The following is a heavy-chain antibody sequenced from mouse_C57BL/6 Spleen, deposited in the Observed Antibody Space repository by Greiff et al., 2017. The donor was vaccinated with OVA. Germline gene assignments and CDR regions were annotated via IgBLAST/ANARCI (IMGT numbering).Heavy chain of an antibody. J-gene: IGHJ2*01. CDR3: TRPYGSSLFYFDY. Sequence: VKLMESGAELVRPGASVTLSCKASGYTFTDYEMHWVKPTPVHGLEWIGAIDPETGGTAYNQKFKGKAILTADKSSSTAYMELRSLTSEDSAVYYCTRPYGSSLFYFDYWGQGTTLTVSS. V-gene: IGHV1-15*01. D-gene: IGHD1-1*01. CDR1: GYTFTDYE. CDR2: IDPETGGT.